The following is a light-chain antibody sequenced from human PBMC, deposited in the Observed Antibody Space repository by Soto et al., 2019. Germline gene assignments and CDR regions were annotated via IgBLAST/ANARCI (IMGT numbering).Light chain of an antibody. CDR2: SNN. CDR1: SSNIGSNT. Sequence: QPVLTQPPSASGTPGQRVTISCSGSSSNIGSNTVNWYQQLPGTAPKIVIYSNNQRPSGVPDRFAGSKSGTSASLAISGLQSEDEADYYCAAWDDSLNGWVFGGGTKLTVL. V-gene: IGLV1-44*01. J-gene: IGLJ3*02. CDR3: AAWDDSLNGWV.